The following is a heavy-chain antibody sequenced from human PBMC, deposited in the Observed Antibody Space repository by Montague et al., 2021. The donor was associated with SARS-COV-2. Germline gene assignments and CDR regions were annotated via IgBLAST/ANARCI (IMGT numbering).Heavy chain of an antibody. CDR3: AYKRSGWPIEFGH. Sequence: PALMKPTKTLTLTCSFSGFSRSSRGVGVGWIRQPPGKALECLALIYWNDDRRYSPSLKNRLSVSKDDSKNQVVLTMTNMETVDTGTYYCAYKRSGWPIEFGHWGQGTLVTVSS. J-gene: IGHJ4*02. V-gene: IGHV2-5*01. CDR1: GFSRSSRGVG. CDR2: IYWNDDR. D-gene: IGHD6-19*01.